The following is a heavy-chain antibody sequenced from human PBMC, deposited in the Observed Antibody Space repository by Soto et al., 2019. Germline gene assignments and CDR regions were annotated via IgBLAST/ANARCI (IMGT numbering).Heavy chain of an antibody. CDR2: IYYSGST. Sequence: SETLSLTCTVSGGSISIGDYYWSWVRQPPGKGLEWIGYIYYSGSTYYNPSLKSRVTISVDTSKNQFSLNLRSATAADTALYYCARVYAGGGNSIDYWGQGTLVTVS. D-gene: IGHD6-19*01. CDR1: GGSISIGDYY. CDR3: ARVYAGGGNSIDY. J-gene: IGHJ4*02. V-gene: IGHV4-30-4*01.